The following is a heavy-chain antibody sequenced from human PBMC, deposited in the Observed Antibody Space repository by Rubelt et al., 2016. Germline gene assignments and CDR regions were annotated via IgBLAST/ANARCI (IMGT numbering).Heavy chain of an antibody. CDR1: GFTFSSYA. D-gene: IGHD3-10*01. CDR3: AKGHSLSDAFDI. Sequence: EVHLVESGGGLVQPGGSLRLSCAASGFTFSSYAMSWVRQAPGKGLEWVARIDSDGSGTAYADSVKGRITISRDNAENTLYLQMNSLGAEDTAIYYCAKGHSLSDAFDIWGQGTMVTVSS. J-gene: IGHJ3*02. V-gene: IGHV3-23*03. CDR2: IDSDGSGT.